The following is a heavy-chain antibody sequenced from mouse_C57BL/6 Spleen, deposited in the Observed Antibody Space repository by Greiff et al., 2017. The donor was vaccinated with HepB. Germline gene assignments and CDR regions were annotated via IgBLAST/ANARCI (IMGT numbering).Heavy chain of an antibody. J-gene: IGHJ1*03. Sequence: VKLVESGAELVKPGASVKISCKASGYAFSSYWMNWVKQRPGKGLEWIGQIYPGDGDTNYNGKFKGKATLTADKSSSTAYMQLSSLTSEDSAVYFCARFGTTVVAPYFDVWGTGTTVTVSS. CDR2: IYPGDGDT. D-gene: IGHD1-1*01. V-gene: IGHV1-80*01. CDR1: GYAFSSYW. CDR3: ARFGTTVVAPYFDV.